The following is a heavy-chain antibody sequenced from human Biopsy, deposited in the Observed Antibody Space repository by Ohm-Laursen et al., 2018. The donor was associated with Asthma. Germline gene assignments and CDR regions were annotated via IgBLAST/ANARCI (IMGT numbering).Heavy chain of an antibody. CDR3: AREGGDYLSGYYYYYGMDV. D-gene: IGHD4-17*01. CDR2: ISHDGTTE. V-gene: IGHV3-30*03. J-gene: IGHJ6*02. CDR1: GFTFSSYG. Sequence: SLRLSCTASGFTFSSYGMNWVRQAPGKGLEWVAIISHDGTTEYYADSVKGRFTISRDNSRDTVSLQMNSLRADDTAVYYCAREGGDYLSGYYYYYGMDVWGQGTTVTVSS.